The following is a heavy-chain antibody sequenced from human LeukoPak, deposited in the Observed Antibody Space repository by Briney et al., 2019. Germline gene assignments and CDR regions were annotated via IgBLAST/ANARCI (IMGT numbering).Heavy chain of an antibody. J-gene: IGHJ4*02. CDR3: ATPLYSLRGELSSDY. CDR1: GFTFSSYS. D-gene: IGHD1-26*01. V-gene: IGHV3-21*04. Sequence: GGSLRLSCAASGFTFSSYSMNWVRQAPGKGLEWVSSISSSSSYIYYADSVKGRFTISRDNAKNSLYLQMNSLRSEDTAVYYCATPLYSLRGELSSDYWGQGTLVTVSS. CDR2: ISSSSSYI.